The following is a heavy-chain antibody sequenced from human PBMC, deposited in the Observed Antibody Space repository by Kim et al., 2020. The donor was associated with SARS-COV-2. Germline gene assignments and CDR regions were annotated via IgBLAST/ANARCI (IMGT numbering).Heavy chain of an antibody. CDR2: INSDGSGT. V-gene: IGHV3-74*01. CDR1: GFNFSNYW. J-gene: IGHJ4*02. CDR3: ARAPEGSGYSSGWYFHY. Sequence: GGSLRLSCAASGFNFSNYWMHWVRQAPGKGLVWVSRINSDGSGTDYADCVKGRFTISRDNAKNTLYLQMNSLRAEDTAVYFCARAPEGSGYSSGWYFHYWGQGTLVTVSS. D-gene: IGHD6-19*01.